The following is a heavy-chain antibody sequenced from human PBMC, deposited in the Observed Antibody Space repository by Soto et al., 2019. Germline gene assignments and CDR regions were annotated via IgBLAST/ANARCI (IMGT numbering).Heavy chain of an antibody. CDR1: GDSISSADYF. CDR3: ARRPCLPKARSDF. CDR2: IFPSGTT. J-gene: IGHJ4*02. Sequence: SETLSLTCSVSGDSISSADYFWTWIRQSTGKGLEWMGYIFPSGTTYSNPSLKGRLQISIENSKNQFSLRLTSVTAAASAVYVCARRPCLPKARSDFWGPGTLVTVSS. V-gene: IGHV4-30-4*01.